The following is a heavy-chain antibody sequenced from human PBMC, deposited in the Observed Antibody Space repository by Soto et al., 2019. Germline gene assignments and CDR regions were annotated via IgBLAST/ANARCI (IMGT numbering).Heavy chain of an antibody. CDR2: ISYDGSNK. Sequence: QVQLVESGGGVVQPGRSLRLSCAASGFTFSSYGMHWVRQAPGKGLEWGAVISYDGSNKYYADSVKGRFTISRDNSQTTLYLQMNTRRAEDTAVYYCAKDQHNGNYEAYYGMDVWGKGTTVTVSS. J-gene: IGHJ6*04. CDR3: AKDQHNGNYEAYYGMDV. CDR1: GFTFSSYG. V-gene: IGHV3-30*18. D-gene: IGHD1-7*01.